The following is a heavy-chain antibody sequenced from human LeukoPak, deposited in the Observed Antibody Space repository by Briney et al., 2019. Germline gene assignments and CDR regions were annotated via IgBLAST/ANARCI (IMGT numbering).Heavy chain of an antibody. D-gene: IGHD6-19*01. CDR3: ARAYSSGWYWFDP. J-gene: IGHJ5*02. CDR2: IYYSGST. CDR1: GGSISSYY. V-gene: IGHV4-59*01. Sequence: PSGTLSLTCTVSGGSISSYYWSWIRQPPGKGLEWIGYIYYSGSTNYNPSLKSRVTISVDTSKNQFSLKLSSVTAADTAVYYCARAYSSGWYWFDPWGQGTLVTVSS.